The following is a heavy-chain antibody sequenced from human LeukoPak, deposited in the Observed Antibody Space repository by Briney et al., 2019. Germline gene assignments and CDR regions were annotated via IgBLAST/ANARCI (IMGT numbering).Heavy chain of an antibody. Sequence: GGSLRLSCASSGFIFSKYAMSWVRQAPGKGLEWVSAISGSGGSTYYADSVKGRFTVSRDNSKHTLYLQINSLRAEDTAVYYSAKAESYGSGRPGYGMDVWGQGTTVTVSS. CDR2: ISGSGGST. CDR3: AKAESYGSGRPGYGMDV. J-gene: IGHJ6*02. V-gene: IGHV3-23*01. D-gene: IGHD3-10*01. CDR1: GFIFSKYA.